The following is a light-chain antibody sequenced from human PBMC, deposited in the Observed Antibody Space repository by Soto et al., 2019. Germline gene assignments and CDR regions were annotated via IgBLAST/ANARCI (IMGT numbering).Light chain of an antibody. V-gene: IGKV3-15*01. Sequence: EIVMTQSPATLSVSPGERATLSCRASQSVSSNLAWYQQKPGQAPRLLIYGASTRAIDIADRFSGSGSGTDFSLTISGLQSEDFAVYYCQQYNTWPLTFGGGTKVDIK. CDR1: QSVSSN. CDR3: QQYNTWPLT. J-gene: IGKJ4*01. CDR2: GAS.